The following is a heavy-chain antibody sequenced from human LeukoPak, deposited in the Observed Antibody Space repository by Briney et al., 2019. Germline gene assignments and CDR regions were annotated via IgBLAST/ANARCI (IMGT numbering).Heavy chain of an antibody. J-gene: IGHJ3*02. CDR1: GFTFSSYE. Sequence: GGSLRLSCAASGFTFSSYEMNWVRQAPGKGLEWVSYISSSGSTKYYADSVKGRFTISRDNAKNSLYLQMNSLRAEDTAVYYCARELDYCDSSGYYVSAFDIWGQGTMVTVSS. CDR3: ARELDYCDSSGYYVSAFDI. CDR2: ISSSGSTK. V-gene: IGHV3-48*03. D-gene: IGHD3-22*01.